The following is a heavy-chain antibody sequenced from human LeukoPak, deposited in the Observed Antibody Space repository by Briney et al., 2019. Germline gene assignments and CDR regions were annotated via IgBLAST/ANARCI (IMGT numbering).Heavy chain of an antibody. V-gene: IGHV4-59*01. J-gene: IGHJ5*01. CDR3: ARAVFGRSGWYPEGLDS. CDR2: IRNGGTI. D-gene: IGHD6-19*01. CDR1: GGSLSSFY. Sequence: SETLSLTCSVSGGSLSSFYWNWIRQAPGKRLEWIGYIRNGGTINYNPSLRSRLTLSMDTSKNQLSLRLDSVTAADTAIYYCARAVFGRSGWYPEGLDSWGQGSLVTVSS.